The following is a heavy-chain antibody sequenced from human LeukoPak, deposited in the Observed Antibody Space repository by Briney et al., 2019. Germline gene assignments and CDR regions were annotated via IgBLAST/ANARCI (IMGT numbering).Heavy chain of an antibody. CDR2: IYYSGGDM. D-gene: IGHD6-13*01. CDR3: AGQPAATAAFDI. J-gene: IGHJ3*02. CDR1: GGSINNYY. Sequence: SETLSLTCTVSGGSINNYYWSWIRQPPGKGLEWIGYIYYSGGDMNYNPSLKSRLTISVDTSKNQISLMLTSMTAADTAVYYCAGQPAATAAFDIWAQGTMVTVSS. V-gene: IGHV4-59*08.